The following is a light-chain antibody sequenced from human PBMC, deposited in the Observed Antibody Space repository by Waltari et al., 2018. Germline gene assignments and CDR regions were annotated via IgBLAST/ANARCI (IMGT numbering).Light chain of an antibody. CDR1: SGDVGGYNY. CDR3: CSYAGSFTFV. V-gene: IGLV2-11*01. CDR2: DVS. J-gene: IGLJ1*01. Sequence: QSALTQPRSVSGSPGQSVAISCTGTSGDVGGYNYVSWFQQHPGKAPKLMIYDVSKRPSGVPDRFSGSKSGNTASLTISGLQADDEADYYCCSYAGSFTFVFGTETKVTVL.